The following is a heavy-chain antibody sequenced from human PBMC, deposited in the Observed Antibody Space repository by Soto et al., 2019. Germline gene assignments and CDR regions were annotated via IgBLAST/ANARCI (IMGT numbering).Heavy chain of an antibody. Sequence: GGPLRLSCAASGVTFGSYWRHWVRQAPGKGLVWVSRINSDGSSTSYADSVKGRFTISRDNAKNTLYLQMNSLRAEDTAVYYCARATRDSSGRYGSRGAFDIWGQGTMVTVSS. CDR1: GVTFGSYW. CDR3: ARATRDSSGRYGSRGAFDI. CDR2: INSDGSST. D-gene: IGHD6-19*01. V-gene: IGHV3-74*01. J-gene: IGHJ3*02.